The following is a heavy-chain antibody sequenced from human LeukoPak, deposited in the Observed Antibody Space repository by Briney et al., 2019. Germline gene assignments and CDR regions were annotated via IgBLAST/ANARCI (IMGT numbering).Heavy chain of an antibody. CDR2: TSSSSSYI. D-gene: IGHD6-13*01. Sequence: GGSLRLSCAASGFTFSSYSMNWVRQAPGKGLEWVSSTSSSSSYIYYADSVKGRFTISRDNAKNSLYLQMNSLRAEDTAVYYCARSSSSRVDWFDPWGQGTLVTVSS. CDR3: ARSSSSRVDWFDP. CDR1: GFTFSSYS. J-gene: IGHJ5*02. V-gene: IGHV3-21*01.